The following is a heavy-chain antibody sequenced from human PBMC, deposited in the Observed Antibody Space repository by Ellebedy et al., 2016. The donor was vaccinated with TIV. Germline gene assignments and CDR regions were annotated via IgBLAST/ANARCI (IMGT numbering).Heavy chain of an antibody. D-gene: IGHD3-10*01. CDR2: IYYSGST. Sequence: SETLSLTXTVSGGSISSGGYYWSWIRQHPGKGLEWIGYIYYSGSTYYNPSLKSRVTISVDTSKNQFSLKLSSVTATDTAVYYCARRGRRYYYGSASYYNGAFDIWGQGTMVTVSS. V-gene: IGHV4-31*03. CDR1: GGSISSGGYY. CDR3: ARRGRRYYYGSASYYNGAFDI. J-gene: IGHJ3*02.